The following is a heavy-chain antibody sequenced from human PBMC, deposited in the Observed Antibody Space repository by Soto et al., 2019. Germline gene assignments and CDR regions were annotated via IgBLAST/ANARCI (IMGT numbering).Heavy chain of an antibody. CDR1: GYTFTAYY. J-gene: IGHJ4*02. D-gene: IGHD7-27*01. CDR3: ARGPLTGDFDY. Sequence: QVQLVQSGAEVKKPGASVKVSSKASGYTFTAYYMHWVRQAPGQGLECLGWINPNSGGTSCAQKFQGLVTMTRDTSISTVYIELSRLRSDDTAVYYCARGPLTGDFDYWGQGTLVIVSS. CDR2: INPNSGGT. V-gene: IGHV1-2*04.